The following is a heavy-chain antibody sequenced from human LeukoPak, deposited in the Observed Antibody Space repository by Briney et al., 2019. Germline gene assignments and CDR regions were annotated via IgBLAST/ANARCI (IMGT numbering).Heavy chain of an antibody. J-gene: IGHJ5*02. CDR3: AVTEWGYWFDP. CDR2: IYYSGST. D-gene: IGHD2-15*01. Sequence: SQTLSLTCTVSGGSISSGGYCWSWIRQHPGKGLEWIGYIYYSGSTYYNPSLKSRVTISVDTSKNQFSLKLSSVTAADTAVYYCAVTEWGYWFDPWGQGTLVTVSS. CDR1: GGSISSGGYC. V-gene: IGHV4-31*03.